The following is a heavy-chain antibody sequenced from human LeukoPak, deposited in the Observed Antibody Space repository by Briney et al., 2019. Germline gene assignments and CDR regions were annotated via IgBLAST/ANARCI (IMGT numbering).Heavy chain of an antibody. CDR1: VFTFSSYW. CDR2: IKTDGSDT. Sequence: GGSLRLSCAASVFTFSSYWMHWVRQVPGKGLLWVSRIKTDGSDTTYADSVKARFTISRDNARNTLFLQMNSLTVEDTAVYYCARAEMQVGSCTSTNCLFDHWGQGTLVTVSS. J-gene: IGHJ4*02. D-gene: IGHD2-2*01. CDR3: ARAEMQVGSCTSTNCLFDH. V-gene: IGHV3-74*01.